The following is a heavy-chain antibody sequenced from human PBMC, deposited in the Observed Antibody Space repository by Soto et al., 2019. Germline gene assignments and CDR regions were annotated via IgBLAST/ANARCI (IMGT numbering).Heavy chain of an antibody. V-gene: IGHV4-59*08. CDR3: ARLYSSSWYGDPYYYGMDV. CDR1: GGSISSYY. D-gene: IGHD6-13*01. CDR2: IYYSGST. Sequence: QVQLQESGPGLVKPSETLSLTCTVSGGSISSYYWSWIRQPPGKGLEWIGYIYYSGSTNYNPSLKSRVTISVDTSKNQFSLKLSSVTAADTAVYYCARLYSSSWYGDPYYYGMDVWGQGTTVTVSS. J-gene: IGHJ6*02.